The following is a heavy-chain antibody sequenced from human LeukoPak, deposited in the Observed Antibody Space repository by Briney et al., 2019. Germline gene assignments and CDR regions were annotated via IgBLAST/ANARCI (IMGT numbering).Heavy chain of an antibody. CDR2: ISYDGSNK. D-gene: IGHD2-2*02. CDR3: ARDQVRMGVPAAIAYYYGMDV. J-gene: IGHJ6*02. CDR1: GFTFSSYA. V-gene: IGHV3-30-3*01. Sequence: GGSLRLSCAASGFTFSSYAMHWVRQAPGKGLEWVAVISYDGSNKYYADSMKGRFTISRDNAKNSLYLQMNSLRAEDTAVYYCARDQVRMGVPAAIAYYYGMDVWGQGTTVTVSS.